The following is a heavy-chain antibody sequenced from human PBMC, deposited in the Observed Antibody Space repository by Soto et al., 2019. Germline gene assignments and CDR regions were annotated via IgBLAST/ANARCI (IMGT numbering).Heavy chain of an antibody. CDR2: IWYDGSNK. CDR3: ARDRIEWEWLDEEPLGYYYYGMDV. Sequence: GGSLRLSCAASGFTFSSYGMHWVRQAPGKGLEWVAVIWYDGSNKYYADSVKGRFTISRDNSKNTLYLQMNSLRAEDTAVYYCARDRIEWEWLDEEPLGYYYYGMDVWGQGTTVTVSS. J-gene: IGHJ6*02. CDR1: GFTFSSYG. D-gene: IGHD6-19*01. V-gene: IGHV3-33*01.